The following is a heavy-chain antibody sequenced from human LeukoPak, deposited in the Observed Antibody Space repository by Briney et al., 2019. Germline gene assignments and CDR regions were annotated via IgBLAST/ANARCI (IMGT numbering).Heavy chain of an antibody. Sequence: PGGSLRLSCAASGFTFSNYAMSWVRQAPGKGLEWVSSISGSGGNTYHADSVKGRFTISRDNSKNTLYLQMNSLRAEDTAVYYCARAYSGISPYYYDSSGYYSAPLDYWGQGTLVTVSS. CDR2: ISGSGGNT. V-gene: IGHV3-23*01. CDR3: ARAYSGISPYYYDSSGYYSAPLDY. D-gene: IGHD3-22*01. J-gene: IGHJ4*02. CDR1: GFTFSNYA.